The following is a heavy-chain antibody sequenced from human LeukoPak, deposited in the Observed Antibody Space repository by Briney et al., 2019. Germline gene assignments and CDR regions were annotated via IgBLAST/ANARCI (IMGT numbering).Heavy chain of an antibody. CDR3: AREGPRGNSQFDY. CDR1: GFTFSSYG. D-gene: IGHD2/OR15-2a*01. J-gene: IGHJ4*02. CDR2: IWYGGSNK. Sequence: PGGSLRLSCAASGFTFSSYGMHWVRQAPGKGLEWVALIWYGGSNKYYTDSVKGRLTISRDNSKNTLYPQMNSLRAEDTAVYYCAREGPRGNSQFDYWGQGTLVTVSS. V-gene: IGHV3-33*01.